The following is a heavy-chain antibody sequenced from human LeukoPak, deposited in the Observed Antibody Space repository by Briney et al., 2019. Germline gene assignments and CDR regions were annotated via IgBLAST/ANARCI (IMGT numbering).Heavy chain of an antibody. CDR2: ISSSSSYI. CDR1: GFTFSSYS. D-gene: IGHD1-26*01. CDR3: ARGGIVGAHFDY. Sequence: GGSLRLSCAASGFTFSSYSMNWVRQAPGKGLEWVSSISSSSSYIYYADSVKGRFTISRDNAKNSLYLQMNSLRAEDTAVYYCARGGIVGAHFDYWGQGTLVTVSS. V-gene: IGHV3-21*01. J-gene: IGHJ4*02.